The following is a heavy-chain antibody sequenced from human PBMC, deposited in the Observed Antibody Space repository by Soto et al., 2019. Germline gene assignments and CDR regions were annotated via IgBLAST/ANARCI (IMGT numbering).Heavy chain of an antibody. CDR3: ASGASRWYPYFFDS. CDR1: EGTFNSYA. CDR2: IIPYYNTL. Sequence: AQVVQSGAEVRKPGSSVKLSCKASEGTFNSYAIAWVRQAPGQGLEWMGGIIPYYNTLNYAQKFQDRVTITTDDSTNTVYMELSSLRSDDTAVYFCASGASRWYPYFFDSWAQGTLVTVSS. J-gene: IGHJ4*02. D-gene: IGHD6-13*01. V-gene: IGHV1-69*01.